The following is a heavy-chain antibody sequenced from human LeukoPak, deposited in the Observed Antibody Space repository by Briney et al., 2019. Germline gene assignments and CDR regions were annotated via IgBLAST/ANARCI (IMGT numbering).Heavy chain of an antibody. CDR3: ARYRVTFTMVRGVLYDAFDI. CDR1: GGSFSGYY. V-gene: IGHV4-34*01. D-gene: IGHD3-10*01. Sequence: PSETLSLTCAVHGGSFSGYYWSWIRQPPGKGLEWIGEINHSGSTNYNPSLKSRVTISVDTSKNQFSLKLSSVTAADTAVYYCARYRVTFTMVRGVLYDAFDIWGQGTMVTVSS. CDR2: INHSGST. J-gene: IGHJ3*02.